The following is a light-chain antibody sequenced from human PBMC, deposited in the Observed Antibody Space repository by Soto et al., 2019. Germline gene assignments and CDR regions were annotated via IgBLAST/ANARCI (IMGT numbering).Light chain of an antibody. CDR2: DAS. V-gene: IGKV3-11*01. CDR1: QSVDSY. Sequence: EIVLTQSPATLSLSPGEQATLSCRASQSVDSYLAWYQQKPGQAPRLLIYDASSRATGIPARFSGSGSGTDFTLTIRRLESEEFAVYYGLHRRSWPLAFGGRTKVEI. J-gene: IGKJ4*01. CDR3: LHRRSWPLA.